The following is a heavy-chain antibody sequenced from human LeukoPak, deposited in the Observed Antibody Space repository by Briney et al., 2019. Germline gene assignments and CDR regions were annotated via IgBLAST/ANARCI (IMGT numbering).Heavy chain of an antibody. J-gene: IGHJ4*02. CDR2: ISYDGRQK. Sequence: PGGSLRLSCAASGFTFSEYAMHWVRQAPGKGLEWVAVISYDGRQKYYGDSVKGRFTISRDNSKDTLFLQMNSLRAEDTAVYFCAKDTAANPFEYWGQGTLVTVSS. CDR3: AKDTAANPFEY. V-gene: IGHV3-30-3*01. D-gene: IGHD6-25*01. CDR1: GFTFSEYA.